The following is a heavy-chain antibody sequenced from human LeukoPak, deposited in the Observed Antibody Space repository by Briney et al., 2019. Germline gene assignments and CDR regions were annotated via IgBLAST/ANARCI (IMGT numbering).Heavy chain of an antibody. CDR3: ARDYSTSVYYDFWSGYLMDY. Sequence: GGSLRLSCAASGFTFSSYAMHWVRQAPGKGLEWVAVISYDGGNKYYADSVKGRFTISRDNSKNTLYLQMNSLGAEDTAVYYCARDYSTSVYYDFWSGYLMDYWGQGTLVTVSS. J-gene: IGHJ4*02. D-gene: IGHD3-3*01. CDR2: ISYDGGNK. CDR1: GFTFSSYA. V-gene: IGHV3-30-3*01.